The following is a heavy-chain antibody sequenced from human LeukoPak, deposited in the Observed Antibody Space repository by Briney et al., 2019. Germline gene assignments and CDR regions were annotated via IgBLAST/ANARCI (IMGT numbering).Heavy chain of an antibody. Sequence: ASVKVSCKVSGYTLTELSLHWVRQAPGKGLEWMGRFDPEDGETIYAQKFQGRVTITADDSTSTAYMELTSLRSEDTAVYYCAEDSSMVTTRAPYYYYYLDVWGQGTTVTVSS. D-gene: IGHD4-17*01. CDR1: GYTLTELS. CDR3: AEDSSMVTTRAPYYYYYLDV. CDR2: FDPEDGET. V-gene: IGHV1-24*01. J-gene: IGHJ6*02.